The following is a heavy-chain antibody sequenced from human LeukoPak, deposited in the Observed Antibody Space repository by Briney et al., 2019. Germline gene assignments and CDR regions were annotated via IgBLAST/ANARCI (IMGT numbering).Heavy chain of an antibody. Sequence: SETLSLTCTVSGGSISGYYWSWIRQPPGKGLEWIGYIYYSGSTNYNPSLKSRVTISVDTSKNQFSLKLSSVTAADTAVYYCTRGYGGPPGTYYYYYMDVWGKGTTVTVSS. CDR1: GGSISGYY. CDR3: TRGYGGPPGTYYYYYMDV. CDR2: IYYSGST. J-gene: IGHJ6*03. D-gene: IGHD4-23*01. V-gene: IGHV4-59*01.